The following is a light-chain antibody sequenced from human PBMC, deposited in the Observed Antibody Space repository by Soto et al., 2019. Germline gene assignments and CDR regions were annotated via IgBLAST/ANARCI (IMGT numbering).Light chain of an antibody. V-gene: IGKV3-15*01. CDR1: QSVSNN. CDR2: GVS. CDR3: QQARSFPLT. Sequence: EIVMTQTPATLSVSPGEIASLSCRASQSVSNNLAWYQQKPGQAPRLLIFGVSTRATGIPARFSGSGSGTEYTLTITSLQPDDTAIYYCQQARSFPLTFGGGTKVEIK. J-gene: IGKJ4*01.